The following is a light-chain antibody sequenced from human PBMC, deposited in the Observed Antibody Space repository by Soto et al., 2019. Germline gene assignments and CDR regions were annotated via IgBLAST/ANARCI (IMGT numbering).Light chain of an antibody. J-gene: IGKJ1*01. Sequence: DIQMTQSPSTLSASVGERVTITCRASQSISSWLAWYQQKPGKAPKLLIYDASSLESGVPSRFSGSGSGTEFTLTISSLQPDDFAIYYCQHYNSYSEAFGQGTKVDIK. CDR2: DAS. V-gene: IGKV1-5*01. CDR1: QSISSW. CDR3: QHYNSYSEA.